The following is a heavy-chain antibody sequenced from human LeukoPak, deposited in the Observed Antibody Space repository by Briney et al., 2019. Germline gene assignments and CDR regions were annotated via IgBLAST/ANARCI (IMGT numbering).Heavy chain of an antibody. CDR3: ARDSGFDVPWGQYQYLYYYYYMDV. V-gene: IGHV3-21*01. D-gene: IGHD2-2*01. Sequence: PGGSLRLSCAASGFTFSSYSMNWVRQAPGKGLEWVSSISSSSSYIYYADSVKGRFTISRDNAKNSLYLQMNSLRAEDTAVYYCARDSGFDVPWGQYQYLYYYYYMDVWGKGTTVTVSS. CDR1: GFTFSSYS. J-gene: IGHJ6*03. CDR2: ISSSSSYI.